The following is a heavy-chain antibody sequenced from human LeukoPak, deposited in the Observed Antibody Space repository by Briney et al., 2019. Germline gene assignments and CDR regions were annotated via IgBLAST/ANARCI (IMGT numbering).Heavy chain of an antibody. Sequence: SETLSLTCTVSGGSISSYYWSRIRQPPGKGLEWIGYIYYSGSTNYNPSLKSRVTISVDTSKNQFSLKLGSVTAADTAVYYCASYRVVPAASGWFDPWGQGTLVTVSS. CDR1: GGSISSYY. D-gene: IGHD2-2*01. CDR2: IYYSGST. V-gene: IGHV4-59*01. CDR3: ASYRVVPAASGWFDP. J-gene: IGHJ5*02.